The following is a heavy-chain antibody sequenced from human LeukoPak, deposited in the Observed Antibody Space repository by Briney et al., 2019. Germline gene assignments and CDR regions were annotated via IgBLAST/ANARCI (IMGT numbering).Heavy chain of an antibody. CDR1: GFTFSNYA. Sequence: GGSLRLSCAASGFTFSNYAMSWVHQAPGKGLEWVSGISASGGSTPYADSVKGRFTISKDNSKNTLYLQMNSLRSEDTAVYYCARDPGHYYDSSGSRSWFDPWGQGTLVTVSS. V-gene: IGHV3-23*01. D-gene: IGHD3-22*01. CDR3: ARDPGHYYDSSGSRSWFDP. J-gene: IGHJ5*02. CDR2: ISASGGST.